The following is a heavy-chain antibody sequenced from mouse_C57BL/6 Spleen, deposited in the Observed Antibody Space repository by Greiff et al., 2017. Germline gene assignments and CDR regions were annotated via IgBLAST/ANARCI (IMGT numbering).Heavy chain of an antibody. J-gene: IGHJ2*01. V-gene: IGHV1-15*01. CDR3: TGACSSNFYFDY. CDR2: IDPETGGT. Sequence: QVQLKQSGAELVRPGASVTLSCKASGYTFTDYEMHWVKQTPVHGLEWIGAIDPETGGTAYNQKFKGKAILTADKSSSTAYMELRSLTSEDSAVYYCTGACSSNFYFDYWGQGTTLTVSS. D-gene: IGHD2-5*01. CDR1: GYTFTDYE.